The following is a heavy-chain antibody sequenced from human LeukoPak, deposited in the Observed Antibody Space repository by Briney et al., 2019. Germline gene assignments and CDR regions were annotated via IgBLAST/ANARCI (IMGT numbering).Heavy chain of an antibody. CDR3: ARDRITMVRGVTPSYYYYGIDV. J-gene: IGHJ6*02. V-gene: IGHV4-39*07. CDR2: IYYSGST. Sequence: SETLSLTCSVSGGSISGSNYYWGWIRQPPGKGLEWIGNIYYSGSTYYNPSLKSRVTMSIDTSKNQFSLELTSVTAADTAVYYCARDRITMVRGVTPSYYYYGIDVWGQGTTVTVSS. CDR1: GGSISGSNYY. D-gene: IGHD3-10*01.